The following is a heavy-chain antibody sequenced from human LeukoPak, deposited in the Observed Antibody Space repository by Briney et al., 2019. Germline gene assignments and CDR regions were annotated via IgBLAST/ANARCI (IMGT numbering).Heavy chain of an antibody. CDR2: INHSGST. J-gene: IGHJ4*02. V-gene: IGHV4-34*01. CDR3: ARETRQWLPRRGFDY. Sequence: PSETLSLTCAVYGGSFSGYYWSWIRQPPGKGLEWIGEINHSGSTNYNPSLKSRVTISVDTSKNQFSLKLSSVTAADTAVYYCARETRQWLPRRGFDYWGQGTLVTVSS. CDR1: GGSFSGYY. D-gene: IGHD6-19*01.